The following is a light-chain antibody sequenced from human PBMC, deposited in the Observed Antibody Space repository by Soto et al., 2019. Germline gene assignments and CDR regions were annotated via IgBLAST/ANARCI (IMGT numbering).Light chain of an antibody. CDR2: VNTAGSH. CDR1: SGHSSYA. J-gene: IGLJ2*01. V-gene: IGLV4-69*01. Sequence: QPVLTQSPSASASLGASVKLTCTLSSGHSSYAIAWHQQQPEKGPRYLMKVNTAGSHNKGDGIPDRFSGSSSGAERYLTISSLQSEDEADYYCQTWGAGFSVVFGGGTKVTVL. CDR3: QTWGAGFSVV.